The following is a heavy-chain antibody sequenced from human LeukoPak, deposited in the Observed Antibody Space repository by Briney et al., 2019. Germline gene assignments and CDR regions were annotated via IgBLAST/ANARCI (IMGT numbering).Heavy chain of an antibody. Sequence: PSVTLSLTCAVSGYSISSGYYWVWIRQPPGQGLEWIASIHKSGTTYYNPSLKSRVTISLDTSKNQFSLRLTSVTAADTAVYYCAREISGFWGQGTPVTVSS. CDR3: AREISGF. CDR1: GYSISSGYY. D-gene: IGHD3-3*01. CDR2: IHKSGTT. V-gene: IGHV4-38-2*02. J-gene: IGHJ4*02.